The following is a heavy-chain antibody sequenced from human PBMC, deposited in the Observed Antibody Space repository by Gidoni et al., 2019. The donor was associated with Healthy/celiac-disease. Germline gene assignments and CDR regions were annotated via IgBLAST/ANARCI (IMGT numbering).Heavy chain of an antibody. CDR2: ISYDGSNK. D-gene: IGHD1-26*01. CDR1: GFTFSSYA. CDR3: ARDQWRATSPLVY. V-gene: IGHV3-30*04. J-gene: IGHJ4*02. Sequence: QVQLVESGGGVVQPGRSLRLSCAASGFTFSSYAMHWVRQAPGKGLEWVAVISYDGSNKYYADSVKGRFTISRDNSKNTLYLQMNSLRAEDTAVYYCARDQWRATSPLVYWGQGTLVTVSS.